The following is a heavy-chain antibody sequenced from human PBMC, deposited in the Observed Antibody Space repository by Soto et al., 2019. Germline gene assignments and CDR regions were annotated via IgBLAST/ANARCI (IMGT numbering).Heavy chain of an antibody. CDR3: AKGGRQWLVTSDFNY. CDR2: VSHDGRNT. CDR1: GFTFSDYA. J-gene: IGHJ4*02. Sequence: VQLVESGGGVVQPGRSLRLSCAASGFTFSDYAMHWVRQAPGKGLEWVAVVSHDGRNTHYADSVKGRFTISRDRSKNTFSLEMTSRRAEDTAVYYCAKGGRQWLVTSDFNYWGQGALVTVSS. D-gene: IGHD6-19*01. V-gene: IGHV3-30*18.